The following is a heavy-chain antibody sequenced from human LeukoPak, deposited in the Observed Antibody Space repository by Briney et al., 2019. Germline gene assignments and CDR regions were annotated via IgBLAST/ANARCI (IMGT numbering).Heavy chain of an antibody. CDR1: GFTFSSYS. J-gene: IGHJ4*02. CDR3: GRDRDYVYVWGSYRGPFDFGC. Sequence: GGSLRLSCAASGFTFSSYSMNWVRQAPGKGLEWVSSISSSSSYIYYADSVKGRFTISRDNAKNSLYLQMNSLRAEDTAVYYWGRDRDYVYVWGSYRGPFDFGCWGPVALVT. CDR2: ISSSSSYI. V-gene: IGHV3-21*01. D-gene: IGHD3-16*01.